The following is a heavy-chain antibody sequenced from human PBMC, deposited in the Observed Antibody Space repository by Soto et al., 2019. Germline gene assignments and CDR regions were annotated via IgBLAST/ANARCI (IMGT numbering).Heavy chain of an antibody. CDR1: GYTFTAYY. CDR3: SRDVDFGEEDV. Sequence: GASVKVSCKTSGYTFTAYYIHWVRQAPGQGLEWMGWINCNTGGTNYAQRFQGWVTMTRDTSKNQFSLKLTSATAADTAVYYCSRDVDFGEEDVWGQGTTVTVSS. V-gene: IGHV1-2*04. CDR2: INCNTGGT. J-gene: IGHJ6*02. D-gene: IGHD4-17*01.